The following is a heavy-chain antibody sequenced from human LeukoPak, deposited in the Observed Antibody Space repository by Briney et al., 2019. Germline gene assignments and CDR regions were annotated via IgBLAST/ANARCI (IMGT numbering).Heavy chain of an antibody. J-gene: IGHJ4*02. CDR3: ARGGGPYYSGSGSFDY. V-gene: IGHV3-53*01. CDR2: IYSGGNT. D-gene: IGHD3-10*01. Sequence: TGGPLRLSCAVSGFTVSSNYMTWVRQAPGKGLEWVSVIYSGGNTYYADSVKGRFTISRDNSRNTLYLQMNSLRAEDTAVYYCARGGGPYYSGSGSFDYWGQGTLVTVSS. CDR1: GFTVSSNY.